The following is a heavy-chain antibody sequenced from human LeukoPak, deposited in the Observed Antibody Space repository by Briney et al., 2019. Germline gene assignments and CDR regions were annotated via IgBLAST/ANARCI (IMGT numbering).Heavy chain of an antibody. CDR1: GGSISSSSYY. CDR2: IYYSGST. D-gene: IGHD3-10*01. V-gene: IGHV4-39*01. CDR3: ARHSSLGYYYGSGSPLGV. J-gene: IGHJ6*02. Sequence: PSETLSLTCTVSGGSISSSSYYWGWIRQPPGKGLEWIGSIYYSGSTYYNPSLKSRVTISVDTSKNHFSLKLSSVTAADTAVYYCARHSSLGYYYGSGSPLGVWGQGTPVTVSS.